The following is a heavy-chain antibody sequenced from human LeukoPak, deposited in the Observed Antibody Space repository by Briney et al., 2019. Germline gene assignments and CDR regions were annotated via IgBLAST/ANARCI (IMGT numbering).Heavy chain of an antibody. Sequence: PSETLSLTCAVYGGSFSGYYWSWIRQPPGKGLEWIGYIYYSGSTHYNPSLKSRVAISVDTSKNQFSLKLSSVTAADTAVNYCAREGITMIRGPDYWGQGTLVTVSS. J-gene: IGHJ4*02. CDR2: IYYSGST. D-gene: IGHD3-10*01. V-gene: IGHV4-30-4*01. CDR1: GGSFSGYY. CDR3: AREGITMIRGPDY.